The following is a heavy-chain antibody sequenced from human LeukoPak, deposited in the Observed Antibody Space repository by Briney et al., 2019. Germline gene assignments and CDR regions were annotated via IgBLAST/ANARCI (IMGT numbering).Heavy chain of an antibody. CDR3: ARGGGGAVTYYYYYMDV. D-gene: IGHD3-16*01. CDR1: GGSFSGYY. V-gene: IGHV4-34*01. Sequence: RASETLSLTCAVYGGSFSGYYWSWIRQPPGKGLEWIGEINHSGSTNYNPSLKSRVTISVDTSKNQFSLKLSSVTAADTAVYYCARGGGGAVTYYYYYMDVWGKGTTVTVSS. CDR2: INHSGST. J-gene: IGHJ6*03.